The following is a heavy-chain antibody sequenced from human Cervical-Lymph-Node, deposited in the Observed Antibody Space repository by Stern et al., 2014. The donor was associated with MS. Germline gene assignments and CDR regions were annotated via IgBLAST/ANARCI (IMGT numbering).Heavy chain of an antibody. Sequence: VQLVQSGAEVKKPGESLKISCKGSGYNFTSYWNGWGRQMPGKGLERMGIIYPGDSDTRYSPSSQAQVTFSADKSISTAYLQWSSLKASDTAMYYCARRLCSGGSCYPDYWGQGTLVTVSS. CDR3: ARRLCSGGSCYPDY. CDR1: GYNFTSYW. CDR2: IYPGDSDT. J-gene: IGHJ4*02. D-gene: IGHD2-15*01. V-gene: IGHV5-51*01.